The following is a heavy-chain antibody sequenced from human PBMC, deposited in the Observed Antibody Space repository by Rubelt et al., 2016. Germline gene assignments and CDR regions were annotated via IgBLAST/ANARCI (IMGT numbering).Heavy chain of an antibody. CDR1: GFTFSSYA. V-gene: IGHV3-23*01. D-gene: IGHD2-2*01. CDR3: ATDYRRVGDYCSSTSCYPLWFDP. CDR2: ISGSGGST. J-gene: IGHJ5*02. Sequence: EVQLLESGGGLVQPGGSLRLSCAASGFTFSSYAMSWVRQAPGKGLEGVSVISGSGGSTYYADSVKGRVTIASDNSKNTLDLQMNSLVVDATAVYYCATDYRRVGDYCSSTSCYPLWFDPWGQGTLVTVSS.